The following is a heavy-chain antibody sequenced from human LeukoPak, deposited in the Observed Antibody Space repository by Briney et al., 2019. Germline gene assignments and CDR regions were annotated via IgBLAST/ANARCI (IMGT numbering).Heavy chain of an antibody. V-gene: IGHV3-23*01. CDR1: GFTFSNYP. CDR2: ISGSGDST. CDR3: AKGKGVSVSGTLIDF. J-gene: IGHJ4*02. Sequence: GGSLRLSCAASGFTFSNYPMTWVRQAPGKGLEWVSGISGSGDSTYYADSVKGRFTISRDNSKNTLYLQMNSLRAEDTAIYYCAKGKGVSVSGTLIDFWGQGTLVTVSS. D-gene: IGHD6-19*01.